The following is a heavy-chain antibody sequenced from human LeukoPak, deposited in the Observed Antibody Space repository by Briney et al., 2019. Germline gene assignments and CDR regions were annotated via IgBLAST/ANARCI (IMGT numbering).Heavy chain of an antibody. D-gene: IGHD3-16*02. CDR3: AKGLSGPWGSYRYILDY. CDR2: ISYDGSNK. Sequence: GGSLRLSCAASGFTFSSYGMHWVRQAPGKGLEWVAVISYDGSNKYYADSVKGRFTISRDNSKNTLYLQMNSLRAEDTAVYYCAKGLSGPWGSYRYILDYWGQGTLVTVSS. J-gene: IGHJ4*02. V-gene: IGHV3-30*18. CDR1: GFTFSSYG.